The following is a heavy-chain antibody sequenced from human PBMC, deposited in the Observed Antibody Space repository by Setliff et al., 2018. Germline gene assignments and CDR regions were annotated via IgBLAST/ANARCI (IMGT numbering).Heavy chain of an antibody. CDR1: GYSLNTYG. CDR3: TRAAREVDTRSSTDYRYYMDL. J-gene: IGHJ6*03. V-gene: IGHV1-18*01. CDR2: ISGYNGFI. Sequence: GASVKVSCKASGYSLNTYGISWVRQAPGQGLEWMGWISGYNGFIIYAQKFQGRVTMTTDTSTNTAYMELRSLRSDDTAMYYCTRAAREVDTRSSTDYRYYMDLWGKGTTVTVSS. D-gene: IGHD5-18*01.